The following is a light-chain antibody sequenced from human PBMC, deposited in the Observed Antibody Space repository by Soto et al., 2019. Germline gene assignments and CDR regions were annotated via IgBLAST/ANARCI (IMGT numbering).Light chain of an antibody. CDR1: RSDVGGYNY. CDR2: DVS. J-gene: IGLJ3*02. Sequence: QSVLTKPASVSGSPGQSITISCTGTRSDVGGYNYVSWYQQHPGKAPKLMIYDVSNRPSGVSNRFSGSKSGNTASLTISGLQAEDEADYYCSSYTSSSTRVFGGGTKLTVL. V-gene: IGLV2-14*01. CDR3: SSYTSSSTRV.